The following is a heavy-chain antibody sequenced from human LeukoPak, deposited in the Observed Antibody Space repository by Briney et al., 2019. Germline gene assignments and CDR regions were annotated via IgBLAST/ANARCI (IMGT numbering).Heavy chain of an antibody. J-gene: IGHJ4*02. CDR3: ARSQSSSLIDY. Sequence: GGSLRLSCAASGFTFSDYYMSWIRQAPGKGLEWVAVIWYDGSSKDYADSVKGRFTLSRDNSKNTLYLQMNSLTVEDTAVYYCARSQSSSLIDYWGQGTLVTVSS. CDR2: IWYDGSSK. D-gene: IGHD6-13*01. CDR1: GFTFSDYY. V-gene: IGHV3-33*08.